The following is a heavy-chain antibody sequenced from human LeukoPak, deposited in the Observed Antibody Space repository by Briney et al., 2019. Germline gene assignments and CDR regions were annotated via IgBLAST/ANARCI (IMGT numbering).Heavy chain of an antibody. Sequence: GGSLRLSCAASGFTFSSYGMHWVRQAPGKGLEWVAVISYDGSNKYYADSVKGRFTISRDNSKNTLYLQMNSLRAEDTAVYYCARTLTYSSSWTFDPWGQGTLVTVSS. CDR2: ISYDGSNK. J-gene: IGHJ5*02. D-gene: IGHD6-13*01. V-gene: IGHV3-30*03. CDR1: GFTFSSYG. CDR3: ARTLTYSSSWTFDP.